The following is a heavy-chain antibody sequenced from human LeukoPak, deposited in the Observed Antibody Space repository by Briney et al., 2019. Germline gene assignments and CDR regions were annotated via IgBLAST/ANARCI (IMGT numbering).Heavy chain of an antibody. CDR3: ARENLWFGELDYYYYYMDV. V-gene: IGHV1-69*05. J-gene: IGHJ6*03. CDR1: GGTFSSYA. Sequence: SSVKVSCKASGGTFSSYAISWFRQAPGQGLEWMGGIIPIFGTANYAQKFQGRVTITTDESTSTAYMKLSSLRSEDTAVYYCARENLWFGELDYYYYYMDVWGKGTTVTVSS. CDR2: IIPIFGTA. D-gene: IGHD3-10*01.